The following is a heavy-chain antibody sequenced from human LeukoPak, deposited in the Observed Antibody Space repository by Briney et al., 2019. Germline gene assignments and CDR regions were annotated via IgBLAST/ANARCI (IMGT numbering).Heavy chain of an antibody. CDR3: AKSLDDFWSGYLGWYFDL. V-gene: IGHV3-7*03. CDR2: INQGGSVK. J-gene: IGHJ2*01. D-gene: IGHD3-3*01. CDR1: GFSFRDFW. Sequence: GGSLRLSCAASGFSFRDFWMTWVRQAPGKGLEWVANINQGGSVKYYVDSVKGRFTISRDNSKNTLYLQMNSLRAEDTAVYYCAKSLDDFWSGYLGWYFDLWGRGTLVTVSS.